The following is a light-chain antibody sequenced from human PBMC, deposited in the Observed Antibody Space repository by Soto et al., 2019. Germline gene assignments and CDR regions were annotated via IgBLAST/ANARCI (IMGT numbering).Light chain of an antibody. CDR1: QSLVHSPGNTY. J-gene: IGKJ2*01. V-gene: IGKV2-30*02. CDR3: RQATHWPYT. CDR2: KVS. Sequence: DAVMTQSPLSLPVTLGQPASISCRSSQSLVHSPGNTYLNWFQQRPGQSPRRLIYKVSNRDAGGPDRFSGSASGTDFILKISRVEAEDIGVYYCRQATHWPYTFGQGTKLEI.